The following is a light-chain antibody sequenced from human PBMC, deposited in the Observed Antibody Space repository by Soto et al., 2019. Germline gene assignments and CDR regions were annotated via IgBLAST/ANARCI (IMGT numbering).Light chain of an antibody. Sequence: EVVLTQSPATLSLSPGDRATLSCRASQSVSIDFAWYQQKPGQAPRLLIYDASNRATGIPARFSGCGSGTDFTLTISSLEPEDFAVYYCQHRHNFGPGTKVDIK. V-gene: IGKV3-11*01. CDR2: DAS. J-gene: IGKJ3*01. CDR3: QHRHN. CDR1: QSVSID.